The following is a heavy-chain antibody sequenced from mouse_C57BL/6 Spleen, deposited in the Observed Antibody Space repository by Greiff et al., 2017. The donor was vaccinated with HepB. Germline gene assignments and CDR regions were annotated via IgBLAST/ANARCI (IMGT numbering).Heavy chain of an antibody. CDR1: GFTFSSYA. CDR2: ISDGGSYT. CDR3: ASSGERLGVVFDY. Sequence: EVQGVESGGGLVKPGGSLKLSCAASGFTFSSYAMSWVRQTPEKRLEWVATISDGGSYTYYPDNVKGRFTISRDNAKNNLYLQMSHLKSEDTAMYYCASSGERLGVVFDYWGQSTTLTVSS. D-gene: IGHD4-1*01. V-gene: IGHV5-4*01. J-gene: IGHJ2*01.